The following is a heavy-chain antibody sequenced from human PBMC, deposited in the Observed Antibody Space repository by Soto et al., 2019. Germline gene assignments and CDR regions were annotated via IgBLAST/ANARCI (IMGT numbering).Heavy chain of an antibody. V-gene: IGHV3-33*01. Sequence: QVQVVESGGGVVQPGGSLRLSCEASGITFSSYGMHWVRQAPGKGLEWVAVTRYDGGIKHYADSVKGRFAISRDNSKNTLYLQMNNLRVEDTAVYYCARAGIQYAEQVGFFDPWGQGNLVTVSS. CDR3: ARAGIQYAEQVGFFDP. CDR1: GITFSSYG. CDR2: TRYDGGIK. J-gene: IGHJ5*02. D-gene: IGHD5-18*01.